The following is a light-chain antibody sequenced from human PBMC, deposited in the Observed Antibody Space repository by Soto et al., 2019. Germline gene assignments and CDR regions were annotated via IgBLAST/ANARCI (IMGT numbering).Light chain of an antibody. V-gene: IGLV2-8*01. CDR2: EVS. CDR1: SSDIGGYDY. CDR3: SSYAGSNNVV. Sequence: QSALTQPPSASGSPGQSVTISCTGTSSDIGGYDYVSWYQQHPGKAPKLIIYEVSKRPSGVPDRFSGSKSGNTASLTVSGLQAADEADYYCSSYAGSNNVVFAGGTKLTVL. J-gene: IGLJ3*02.